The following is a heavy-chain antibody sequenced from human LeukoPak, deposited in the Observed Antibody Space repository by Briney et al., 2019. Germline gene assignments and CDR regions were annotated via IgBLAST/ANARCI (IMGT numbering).Heavy chain of an antibody. D-gene: IGHD1-26*01. CDR3: AGYGGKFLFYMDV. Sequence: PGGSLRLSCAASRFTVSTNYMTWVRQSPGKGLEWVSVMYTLGDTYYADSVKGRFTISRDSSKNTLYLQMNNLRAEDTAVYYCAGYGGKFLFYMDVWGKGTTVTISS. V-gene: IGHV3-66*01. CDR2: MYTLGDT. J-gene: IGHJ6*03. CDR1: RFTVSTNY.